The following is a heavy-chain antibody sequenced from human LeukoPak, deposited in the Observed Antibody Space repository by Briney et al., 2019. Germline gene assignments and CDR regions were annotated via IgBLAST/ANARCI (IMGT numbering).Heavy chain of an antibody. CDR3: ARDQGSFDY. Sequence: PGGSLRLSCAASGFTLSGYWLHWVRQAPGKGLVWVARINSDGSSTSYADSVRGRFTIFRDNAKNTLYLQMNSLRAEDTAVYYCARDQGSFDYWGQGTLVTVSS. CDR1: GFTLSGYW. V-gene: IGHV3-74*01. CDR2: INSDGSST. J-gene: IGHJ4*02.